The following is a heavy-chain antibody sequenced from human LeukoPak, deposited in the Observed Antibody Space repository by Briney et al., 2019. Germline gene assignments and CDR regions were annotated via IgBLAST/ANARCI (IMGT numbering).Heavy chain of an antibody. V-gene: IGHV3-23*01. Sequence: TGGSLRLSCAASGFTFSSYAMSWVRQAPGKGLEWVSAISGSGGSTYYADSVKGRFTISRDNSKNTLYLQMNSLRAEDTAVYYCAKVKGAGGWYHPFDYWGQGTLVTVSS. CDR1: GFTFSSYA. J-gene: IGHJ4*02. D-gene: IGHD6-19*01. CDR3: AKVKGAGGWYHPFDY. CDR2: ISGSGGST.